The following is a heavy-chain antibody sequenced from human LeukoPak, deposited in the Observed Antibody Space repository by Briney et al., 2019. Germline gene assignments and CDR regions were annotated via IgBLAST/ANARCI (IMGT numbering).Heavy chain of an antibody. Sequence: PGGSLRLSCAASGFTFDDYGMSWVRQAPGKGLEWVSGITWNGGSTSYADSVKGRFTVSRDNAKNSVYLQMNSLRAEDTALYYCARSVAGRDYVWGSCRCRDYSGQGTLVTVSS. CDR2: ITWNGGST. V-gene: IGHV3-20*04. J-gene: IGHJ4*02. CDR1: GFTFDDYG. D-gene: IGHD3-16*02. CDR3: ARSVAGRDYVWGSCRCRDY.